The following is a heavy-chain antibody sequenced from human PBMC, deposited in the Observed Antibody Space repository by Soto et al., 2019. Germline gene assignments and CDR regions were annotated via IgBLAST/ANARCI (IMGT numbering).Heavy chain of an antibody. CDR1: GFTFSSYG. Sequence: PWGSLRLSCAASGFTFSSYGMHWVRQDPGKGLEWVAVISYDVSNKYYADSVKGRLTISRDNSKNTLYLQMNSLRAEDTAVYYCAKDGMDVWAGMEVWGNGNTVNVSP. D-gene: IGHD1-20*01. V-gene: IGHV3-30*18. J-gene: IGHJ6*04. CDR2: ISYDVSNK. CDR3: AKDGMDVWAGMEV.